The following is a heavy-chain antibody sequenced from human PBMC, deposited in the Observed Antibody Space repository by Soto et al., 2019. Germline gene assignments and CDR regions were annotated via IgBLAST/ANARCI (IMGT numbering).Heavy chain of an antibody. CDR2: ISAYNGNT. CDR1: GYTFTSYG. V-gene: IGHV1-18*04. D-gene: IGHD2-15*01. J-gene: IGHJ6*02. CDR3: ARDRRYDTYCSGGSCYFVDV. Sequence: ASVKVSCKASGYTFTSYGISWVRQAPGRGLEWMGWISAYNGNTNYAQKLQGRVTMTTDTSTSTAYMELRSLRSDDTAVYYCARDRRYDTYCSGGSCYFVDVWGQGTTVTVSS.